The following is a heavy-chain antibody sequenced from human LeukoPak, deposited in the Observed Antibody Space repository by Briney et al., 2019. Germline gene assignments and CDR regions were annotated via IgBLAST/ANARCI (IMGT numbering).Heavy chain of an antibody. V-gene: IGHV1-69-2*01. D-gene: IGHD2-2*02. CDR1: GYTFTGYY. CDR2: VDPEDGET. J-gene: IGHJ5*02. Sequence: ASVKVSCKASGYTFTGYYMHWVQQAPGKGLEWMGLVDPEDGETIYAEKFQGRVTITADTSTDTAYMELSSLRSEDTAVYYCATDIAHPLGYCSSTSCYKNWFDPWGQGTLVTVSS. CDR3: ATDIAHPLGYCSSTSCYKNWFDP.